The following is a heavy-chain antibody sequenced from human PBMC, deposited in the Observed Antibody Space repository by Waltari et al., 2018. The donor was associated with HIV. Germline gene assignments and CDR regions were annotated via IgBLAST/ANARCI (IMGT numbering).Heavy chain of an antibody. V-gene: IGHV1-46*01. CDR1: GYTFTRHY. J-gene: IGHJ6*03. Sequence: QVQLVQSGAEVKKPGASVKVSCKASGYTFTRHYIHWVRQAPGQGLEWMGIINASGGTKSHAQKFQGRVTMTRDTSTTTVYMELSSLRSEDTAVYYCARDGRGYTYGSYYYYMDVWGTGTTVTVSS. D-gene: IGHD5-18*01. CDR2: INASGGTK. CDR3: ARDGRGYTYGSYYYYMDV.